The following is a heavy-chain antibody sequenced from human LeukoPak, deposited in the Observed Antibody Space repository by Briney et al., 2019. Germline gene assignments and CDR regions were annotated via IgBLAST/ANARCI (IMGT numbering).Heavy chain of an antibody. V-gene: IGHV4-59*01. J-gene: IGHJ4*02. D-gene: IGHD5-12*01. CDR3: ARSRGSHFEY. CDR2: IYYSGST. CDR1: GGSISSDY. Sequence: PSETLSLTCTVSGGSISSDYWSWIRQPPGKGLEWIGYIYYSGSTNYNPSLMSRVTVSVDTSKNQFSLKLSSVTAADTAVYYCARSRGSHFEYWGQGTLVTVSS.